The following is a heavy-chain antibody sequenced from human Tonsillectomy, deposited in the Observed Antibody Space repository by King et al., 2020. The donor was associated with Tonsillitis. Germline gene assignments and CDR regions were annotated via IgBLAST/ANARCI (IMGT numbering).Heavy chain of an antibody. D-gene: IGHD6-19*01. CDR3: AREVFSSEPGDYFDY. CDR2: IDPSDSYT. Sequence: EVQLVESGAEVKKPGESLRISCKGSGYSFTSYWISWVRQMPGKGLEWMGRIDPSDSYTNYSPSFQGHVTISADKSISTAYLQWSSLKVSDTAMYYCAREVFSSEPGDYFDYWGQGTLVTVSS. V-gene: IGHV5-10-1*03. J-gene: IGHJ4*02. CDR1: GYSFTSYW.